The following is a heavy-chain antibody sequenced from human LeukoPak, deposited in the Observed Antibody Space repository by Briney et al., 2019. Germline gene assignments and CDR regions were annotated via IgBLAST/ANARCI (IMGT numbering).Heavy chain of an antibody. CDR2: ISAYNGNT. CDR1: GYTFTSYG. Sequence: GASVKVSCKASGYTFTSYGISWVRQAPGQGLEWMGWISAYNGNTNYAQKLQGRVTMTTDTSTSTAYMGLRSLRSDDTAVYYCARDSRAVPAADDAFDIWGQGIMVTVSS. D-gene: IGHD2-2*01. CDR3: ARDSRAVPAADDAFDI. J-gene: IGHJ3*02. V-gene: IGHV1-18*01.